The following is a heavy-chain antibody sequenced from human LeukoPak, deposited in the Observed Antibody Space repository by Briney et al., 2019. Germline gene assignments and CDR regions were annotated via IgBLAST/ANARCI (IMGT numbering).Heavy chain of an antibody. V-gene: IGHV3-7*04. J-gene: IGHJ4*02. CDR2: IKEDGSEK. CDR1: GFTFSSYW. Sequence: GGSLRLSCAASGFTFSSYWLSWVRQAPGKGLEWVANIKEDGSEKYYVDSLKGRFTVSRDNAKNALYLQINGLRVEDTAVYYCARVGGSSSSFDHWGQGTLVTVSS. CDR3: ARVGGSSSSFDH. D-gene: IGHD6-6*01.